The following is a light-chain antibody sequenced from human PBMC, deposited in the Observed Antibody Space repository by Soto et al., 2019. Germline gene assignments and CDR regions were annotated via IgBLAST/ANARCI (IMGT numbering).Light chain of an antibody. CDR3: QQRSNWLLT. CDR1: QSVSTN. J-gene: IGKJ5*01. CDR2: GAS. V-gene: IGKV3-15*01. Sequence: EVVVTQSPATLSVSPGERATLSCRASQSVSTNLAWYQQKAGQAPRLLIYGASTRATGIPARFSGSGSGTEFTLTISRLEPEDFAVYYCQQRSNWLLTFGQGTRLEIK.